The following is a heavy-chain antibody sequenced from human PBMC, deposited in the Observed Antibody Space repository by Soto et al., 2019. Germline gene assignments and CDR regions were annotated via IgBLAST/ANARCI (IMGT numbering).Heavy chain of an antibody. V-gene: IGHV3-30*18. CDR3: AKDRGYCSSPICFNIPDSDY. CDR2: ISYDGSNK. Sequence: QVQLVESGGGVVQPGRYLRLYCAASGFTFTTYGMTWVRQAPGKGLEWVAVISYDGSNKLYADSVRGRFAISRDNSKNTLYLQMDSLRPEDTAVYYCAKDRGYCSSPICFNIPDSDYWGQGAPVTVSS. J-gene: IGHJ4*02. D-gene: IGHD2-2*01. CDR1: GFTFTTYG.